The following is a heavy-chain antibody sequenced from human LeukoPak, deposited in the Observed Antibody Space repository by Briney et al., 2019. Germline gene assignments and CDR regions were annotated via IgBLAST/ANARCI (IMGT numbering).Heavy chain of an antibody. Sequence: TSETLSLTCAVYGGPFSGYYWSWIRQPPGKGLEWIGEINHSGSTNYNPSLKSRVTISVDTSKNQFSLKLSSVTAADTAVYYCARGRHVPAAMPSRTYDWYFDLWGRGTLVTVSS. D-gene: IGHD2-2*01. J-gene: IGHJ2*01. CDR2: INHSGST. CDR3: ARGRHVPAAMPSRTYDWYFDL. V-gene: IGHV4-34*01. CDR1: GGPFSGYY.